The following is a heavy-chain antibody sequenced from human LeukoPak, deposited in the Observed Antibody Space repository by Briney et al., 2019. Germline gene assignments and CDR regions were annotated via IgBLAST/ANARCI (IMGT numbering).Heavy chain of an antibody. D-gene: IGHD1/OR15-1a*01. Sequence: SEALSLTCTVSGGAIRSRYWNWVRQPARKGLGWVGRIYSSGYRNDNPFLTSRITMSVDMYKTQFSLRLNSVTAAVTAVYYCARGEHSVDSWGQGMLATVPS. J-gene: IGHJ4*02. V-gene: IGHV4-4*07. CDR2: IYSSGYR. CDR1: GGAIRSRY. CDR3: ARGEHSVDS.